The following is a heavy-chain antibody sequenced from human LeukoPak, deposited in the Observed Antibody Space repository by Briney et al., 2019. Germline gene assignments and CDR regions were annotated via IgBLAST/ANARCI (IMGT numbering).Heavy chain of an antibody. D-gene: IGHD4/OR15-4a*01. J-gene: IGHJ4*02. CDR2: IYSDNT. CDR3: ARRAGAYSHPYDY. Sequence: GGSLRLSCTVSGFTVSSNSMSWVRQAPGKGLEWASFIYSDNTHYSDSVKGRFTISRDNSKNTLYLQMNSLRAEDTAVYYCARRAGAYSHPYDYWGRGTLVTVSS. V-gene: IGHV3-53*01. CDR1: GFTVSSNS.